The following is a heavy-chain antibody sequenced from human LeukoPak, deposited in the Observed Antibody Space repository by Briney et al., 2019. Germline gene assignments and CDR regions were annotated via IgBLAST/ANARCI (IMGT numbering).Heavy chain of an antibody. CDR1: GGSISSYY. CDR2: IYYSGST. CDR3: ARGDNSGPPYYYYYYYMDV. V-gene: IGHV4-59*01. J-gene: IGHJ6*03. D-gene: IGHD6-19*01. Sequence: SETLSLTCNVSGGSISSYYWSWIRQPPGKGLEWIGYIYYSGSTNYNPSLKSRVTISVDTSKNQFSLKLSSVTAADTAVYYCARGDNSGPPYYYYYYYMDVWGKGTTVTISS.